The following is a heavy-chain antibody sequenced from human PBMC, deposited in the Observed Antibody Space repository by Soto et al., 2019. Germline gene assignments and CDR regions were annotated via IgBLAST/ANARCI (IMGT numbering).Heavy chain of an antibody. CDR3: AREGVVAASD. V-gene: IGHV3-66*01. CDR1: GFTVSSNY. J-gene: IGHJ4*02. D-gene: IGHD2-15*01. CDR2: IYSGGST. Sequence: EVHLVESGGGLVQPGGSLRLSCAASGFTVSSNYMSWVRQAPGKGLEWVSVIYSGGSTNYADSVKGRITISRDNSKNTLYLQMNSLRAEDTAMYYCAREGVVAASDWGQGTLVTVSS.